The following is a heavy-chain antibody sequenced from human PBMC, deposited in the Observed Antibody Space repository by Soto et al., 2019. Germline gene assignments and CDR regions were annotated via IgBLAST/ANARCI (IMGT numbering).Heavy chain of an antibody. J-gene: IGHJ6*02. D-gene: IGHD2-15*01. Sequence: PSQTLSLTCAISGDSVSSNSAAWNWIRQSPSRGLEWLGRTYYRSKWYNDYAVSVKSRITINPDTSKNQFSLQLNSVTPEDTAVYYCARDIVVVVAATGGMDVWGQGTTVTVS. CDR3: ARDIVVVVAATGGMDV. CDR1: GDSVSSNSAA. V-gene: IGHV6-1*01. CDR2: TYYRSKWYN.